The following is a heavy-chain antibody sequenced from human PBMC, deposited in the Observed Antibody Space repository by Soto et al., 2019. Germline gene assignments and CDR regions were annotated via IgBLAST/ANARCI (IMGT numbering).Heavy chain of an antibody. CDR1: GFTFSAYA. CDR3: AREEKGHVYFDY. V-gene: IGHV3-30-3*01. J-gene: IGHJ4*02. Sequence: PGGSLRLSCAASGFTFSAYAMHWVRQAPGKGLEWVAVISYDGSNKYYADSVKGRFTISRDNSKNTLYLQMNSLRAEDTAVYYCAREEKGHVYFDYWGQGTLVTVSS. CDR2: ISYDGSNK.